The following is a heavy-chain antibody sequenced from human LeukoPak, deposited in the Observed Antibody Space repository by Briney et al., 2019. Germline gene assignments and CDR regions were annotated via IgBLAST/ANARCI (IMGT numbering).Heavy chain of an antibody. J-gene: IGHJ4*02. CDR2: ISGSGGST. Sequence: GGSLRLSCAASGFTFSSYAMSWVRHAAGKGLELVSAISGSGGSTYYADSVKGRFTISRDNSKNTLYLQMNSLRAEDTAVYYCAKDGSALWFREYPFDYWGQGTLVTVSS. D-gene: IGHD3-10*01. V-gene: IGHV3-23*01. CDR3: AKDGSALWFREYPFDY. CDR1: GFTFSSYA.